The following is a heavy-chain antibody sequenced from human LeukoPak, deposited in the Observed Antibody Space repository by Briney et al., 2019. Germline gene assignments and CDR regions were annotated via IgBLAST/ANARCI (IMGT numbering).Heavy chain of an antibody. CDR2: TYHSGST. Sequence: SETLSLTCAVSGYSISSGYYWGWIRQPPGKGLEWIGSTYHSGSTYYNPSLKSRVTISVDTSKNQFSLKLSSVTAADTAVYYCHGLSMVRGVIQDYWGQGTLVTVSS. D-gene: IGHD3-10*01. CDR3: HGLSMVRGVIQDY. V-gene: IGHV4-38-2*01. CDR1: GYSISSGYY. J-gene: IGHJ4*02.